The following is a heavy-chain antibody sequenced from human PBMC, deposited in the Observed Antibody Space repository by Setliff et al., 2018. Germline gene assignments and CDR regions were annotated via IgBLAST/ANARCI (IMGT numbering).Heavy chain of an antibody. CDR3: VRESRSTWYRRDF. D-gene: IGHD6-13*01. CDR2: VDHSGST. Sequence: PSETLSLTCTISGGFTSSFYWSWIRQAPGKGLEWIGYVDHSGSTNFSPSLQSRVAISVDTSKNYFSLDVNSVTAADTAVYYCVRESRSTWYRRDFWGQGTLVTVSS. CDR1: GGFTSSFY. J-gene: IGHJ4*02. V-gene: IGHV4-59*12.